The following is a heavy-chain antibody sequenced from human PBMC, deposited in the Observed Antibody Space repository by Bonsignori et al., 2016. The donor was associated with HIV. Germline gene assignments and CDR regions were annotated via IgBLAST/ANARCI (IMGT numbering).Heavy chain of an antibody. D-gene: IGHD3-22*01. Sequence: WIRQPPGKGLEWIGEINHSGSTNYKPSLKSRVTISVDTSKNQFSLKLSSVTAADTAVYYCARVSDYYDSSGYLSRYFDYWGQGTLVTVSS. J-gene: IGHJ4*02. CDR3: ARVSDYYDSSGYLSRYFDY. V-gene: IGHV4-34*01. CDR2: INHSGST.